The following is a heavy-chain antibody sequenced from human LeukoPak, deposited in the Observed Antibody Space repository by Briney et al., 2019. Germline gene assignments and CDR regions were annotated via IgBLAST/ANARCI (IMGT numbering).Heavy chain of an antibody. CDR2: ISYDGSNK. Sequence: GGSLRLSCAASGFTFSSYGMHWVRQAPGKGLEWVAVISYDGSNKYYADSVKGRFTISRDNSKNTLYLQMNSLRAEDTAVYYCAKDYRITMIVVVLPDYWGQGTLVTVSS. V-gene: IGHV3-30*18. D-gene: IGHD3-22*01. J-gene: IGHJ4*02. CDR1: GFTFSSYG. CDR3: AKDYRITMIVVVLPDY.